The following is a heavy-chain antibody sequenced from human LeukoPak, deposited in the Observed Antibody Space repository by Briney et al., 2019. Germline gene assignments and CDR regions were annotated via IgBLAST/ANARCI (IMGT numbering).Heavy chain of an antibody. V-gene: IGHV1-2*02. CDR2: INPNSGGT. CDR1: GYTFTGYY. CDR3: ARGALPAYYYDSSGSPIDY. J-gene: IGHJ4*02. Sequence: ASVKVSCKASGYTFTGYYMHWVRQAPGQGLEWMGWINPNSGGTNYAQKFQGRVTMTRDTSISTASMELSRLRSDDTAVYSCARGALPAYYYDSSGSPIDYWGQGTLVTVSS. D-gene: IGHD3-22*01.